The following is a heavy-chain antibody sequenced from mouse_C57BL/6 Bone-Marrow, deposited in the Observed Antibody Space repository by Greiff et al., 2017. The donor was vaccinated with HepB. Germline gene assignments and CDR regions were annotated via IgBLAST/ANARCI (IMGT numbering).Heavy chain of an antibody. V-gene: IGHV5-16*01. D-gene: IGHD1-1*01. CDR1: GFTFSDYY. CDR2: INYDGSST. CDR3: ARVYYPYYFDY. J-gene: IGHJ2*01. Sequence: EVKLVESEGGLVQPGRSMKLSCTASGFTFSDYYMAWVRQVPEKGLEWVANINYDGSSTYYLDSLKSRFIISRDNAKNILYLQMSSLKSEDTATYYCARVYYPYYFDYWGQGTTLTVSS.